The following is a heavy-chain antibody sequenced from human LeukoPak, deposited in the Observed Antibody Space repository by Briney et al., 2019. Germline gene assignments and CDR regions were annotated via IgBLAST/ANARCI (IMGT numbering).Heavy chain of an antibody. Sequence: ASVKVSCKASGYTFTGYYMHWVRQAPGQGLEWMGWINPNSGGTNYAQKFQGRVTMTRDTSISTAYMELSRLRSDDTAVYYCAREGGYSYGLQVHWGQGTLVTVSS. CDR3: AREGGYSYGLQVH. J-gene: IGHJ4*02. CDR1: GYTFTGYY. D-gene: IGHD5-18*01. CDR2: INPNSGGT. V-gene: IGHV1-2*02.